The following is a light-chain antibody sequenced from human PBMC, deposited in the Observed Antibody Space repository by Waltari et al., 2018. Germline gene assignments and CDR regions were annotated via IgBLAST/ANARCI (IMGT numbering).Light chain of an antibody. V-gene: IGKV4-1*01. J-gene: IGKJ4*01. CDR3: QQYYNTPFT. CDR1: QSVLYSSNNKNY. CDR2: WAS. Sequence: DIVMTQSPDSLAVSLGERATINCKSSQSVLYSSNNKNYLTWYQKKPGQPPKLLIYWASTRESGVPDRFSGSGSGTDFTLTISSLQAEDVAVYYCQQYYNTPFTFGGGTKVEIK.